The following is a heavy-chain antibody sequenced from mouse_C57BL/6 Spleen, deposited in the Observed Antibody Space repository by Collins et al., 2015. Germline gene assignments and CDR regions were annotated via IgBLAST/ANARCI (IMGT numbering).Heavy chain of an antibody. J-gene: IGHJ3*01. V-gene: IGHV9-3-1*01. Sequence: QIQLVQSGPELKKPGETVKISCKASGYTFTNYGMNWVKQAPGKGLKWMGWINTYTGEPTYADDFKGRFAFSLETSASTAYLQINNLKNEDTATYFCAREGPYEGFAYWGQGTLVTVSA. D-gene: IGHD2-3*01. CDR2: INTYTGEP. CDR3: AREGPYEGFAY. CDR1: GYTFTNYG.